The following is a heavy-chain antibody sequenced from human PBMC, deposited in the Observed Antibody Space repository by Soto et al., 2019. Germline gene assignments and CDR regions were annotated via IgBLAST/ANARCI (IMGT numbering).Heavy chain of an antibody. J-gene: IGHJ6*02. CDR3: ARVPVAVAATEDYYGLDV. V-gene: IGHV4-4*07. CDR1: GVSITSYY. Sequence: SETLSLACSVSGVSITSYYWSWIRQSAGGGLEWMGRINTDGLSTYSPSFKSRLTMSLDTSKNQVSLRLISVTAADTAVYFCARVPVAVAATEDYYGLDVWGQGTTVTVSS. D-gene: IGHD2-15*01. CDR2: INTDGLS.